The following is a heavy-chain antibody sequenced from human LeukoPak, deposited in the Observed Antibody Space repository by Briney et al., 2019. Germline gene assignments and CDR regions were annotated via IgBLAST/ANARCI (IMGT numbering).Heavy chain of an antibody. CDR1: GFTFSSYA. Sequence: GGSLRLSCAASGFTFSSYAMHWVRQAPGKGLEWVAVISYDGSNKYYADSVKGRFTISRDNSKNTLYLQMNSLRAEDTAVYYCANVGGYWGQGTLVTVSS. D-gene: IGHD1-26*01. CDR2: ISYDGSNK. CDR3: ANVGGY. V-gene: IGHV3-30-3*01. J-gene: IGHJ4*02.